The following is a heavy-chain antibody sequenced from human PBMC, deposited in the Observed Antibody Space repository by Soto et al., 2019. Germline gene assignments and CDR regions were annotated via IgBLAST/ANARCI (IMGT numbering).Heavy chain of an antibody. Sequence: SLRPSCAASGFTFCSYDMHWVRQATGKGLEWVSAIGTAGDTYYPGSVKGRFTISRENAKNSLYLQMNSLRAGDTAVYYCARSFRVGAFDIWGQETMITVSS. CDR2: IGTAGDT. CDR1: GFTFCSYD. V-gene: IGHV3-13*01. CDR3: ARSFRVGAFDI. J-gene: IGHJ3*02.